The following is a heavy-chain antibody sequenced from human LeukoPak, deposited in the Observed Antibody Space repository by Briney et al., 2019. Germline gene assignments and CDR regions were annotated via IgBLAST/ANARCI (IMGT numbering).Heavy chain of an antibody. CDR2: I. CDR3: AKLANAASDFDY. V-gene: IGHV3-23*01. Sequence: PGGSLRLSCAASGFTFSSFPLSWVRQAPGRGLEWVSTIKGRFTVSRDNSKNTLYLQMNSQRAEDTAVYYCAKLANAASDFDYWGQGTLVTVSS. J-gene: IGHJ4*02. D-gene: IGHD2-21*01. CDR1: GFTFSSFP.